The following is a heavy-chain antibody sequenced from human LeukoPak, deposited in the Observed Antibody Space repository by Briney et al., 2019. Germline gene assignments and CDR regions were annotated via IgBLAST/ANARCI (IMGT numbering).Heavy chain of an antibody. CDR3: ARRPFDSSGYLFDY. CDR2: IYPGDSDT. J-gene: IGHJ4*02. CDR1: GYSFTSHW. D-gene: IGHD3-22*01. Sequence: GESLEISCKGSGYSFTSHWIGWVRQMSGKGLEWMGIIYPGDSDTRYSPSFQGQVIISADKSISTAYLQWSSLKASDTAMYYCARRPFDSSGYLFDYWGQGTLVTVSS. V-gene: IGHV5-51*01.